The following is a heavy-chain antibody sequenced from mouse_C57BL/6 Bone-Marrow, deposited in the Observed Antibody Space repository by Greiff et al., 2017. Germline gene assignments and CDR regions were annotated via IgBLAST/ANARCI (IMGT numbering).Heavy chain of an antibody. CDR2: IWWDDDK. CDR1: GFSLSTFGMG. D-gene: IGHD1-1*01. Sequence: QVTLKVSGPGLLQPSQTLSLTCSFSGFSLSTFGMGVGWIRQPSGKGLEWLAHIWWDDDKYYNPALKSRLTISKDTSKNQVFLKIANVDTAYTATYYCARTLYYCTNYWYFDVWGTGTTVTVSS. J-gene: IGHJ1*03. CDR3: ARTLYYCTNYWYFDV. V-gene: IGHV8-8*01.